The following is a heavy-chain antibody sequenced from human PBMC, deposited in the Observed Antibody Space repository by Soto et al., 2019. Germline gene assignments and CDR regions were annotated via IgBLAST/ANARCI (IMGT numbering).Heavy chain of an antibody. CDR1: GGTFSSYA. Sequence: ASVKVSCKASGGTFSSYAISWVRQAPGQGLEWMGGIIPIFGTANYAQKFQGRVTITADESTSTAYMELSSLRSEDTAVYYCAGIAVAGSGWFDPWGQGTLVTVPS. V-gene: IGHV1-69*13. J-gene: IGHJ5*02. CDR2: IIPIFGTA. CDR3: AGIAVAGSGWFDP. D-gene: IGHD6-19*01.